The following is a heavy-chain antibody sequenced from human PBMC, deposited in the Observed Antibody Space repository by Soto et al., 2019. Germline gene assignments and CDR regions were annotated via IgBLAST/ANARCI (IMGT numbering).Heavy chain of an antibody. J-gene: IGHJ4*02. D-gene: IGHD3-10*01. CDR3: AKDMYGLGSYYLDY. V-gene: IGHV3-9*01. CDR1: GFTFDDYA. Sequence: EVQLVESGGGLVQPGRSLRLSCAASGFTFDDYAMHWVRQAPGKGLEWVSGISWNSGSIGYADSVKGRFTISRDNAKNSLYLQMNSLRAEDTALYYCAKDMYGLGSYYLDYWGQGTLVTVSS. CDR2: ISWNSGSI.